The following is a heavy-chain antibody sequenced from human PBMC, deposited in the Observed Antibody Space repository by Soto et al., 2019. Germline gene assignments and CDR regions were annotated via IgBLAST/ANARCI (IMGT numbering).Heavy chain of an antibody. D-gene: IGHD2-15*01. CDR2: MNPNSGNT. Sequence: QVQLVQSGAEVKKPGASVKVSCKASGYTFTSYDINWVRQATGQGLEWMGWMNPNSGNTGYAQKFQGRVTMTRNTSISTAYMELSSLRSEDTAVYYCASGADIVVVVAAGVFDHWGQGTLVTVSS. CDR3: ASGADIVVVVAAGVFDH. V-gene: IGHV1-8*01. CDR1: GYTFTSYD. J-gene: IGHJ4*02.